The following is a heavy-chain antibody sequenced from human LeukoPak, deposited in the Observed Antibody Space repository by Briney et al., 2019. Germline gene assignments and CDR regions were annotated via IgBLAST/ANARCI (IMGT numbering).Heavy chain of an antibody. J-gene: IGHJ4*02. CDR1: GFTFRTHS. CDR3: ARGSGVHV. V-gene: IGHV3-21*04. CDR2: ITKSSTYV. Sequence: PGGSLRLACEASGFTFRTHSMNWVRQAPGKGLEWVSSITKSSTYVYYADSVKGRFTISRDNANNFLFLQMNNLGVDDTGVYYCARGSGVHVWGQGTLVLVSS. D-gene: IGHD3-10*01.